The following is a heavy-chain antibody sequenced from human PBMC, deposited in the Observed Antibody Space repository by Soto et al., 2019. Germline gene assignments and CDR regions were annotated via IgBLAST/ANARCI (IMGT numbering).Heavy chain of an antibody. V-gene: IGHV2-26*01. D-gene: IGHD3-10*01. J-gene: IGHJ6*02. Sequence: ESGPTLVNPTETLTLTCTVSGFSLSNGRVGVSWIRQPPGKALEWLAHIFSNDEKSYSTSLKSRLTISKDTSKSQVVLTMTNMDPVDTATYYCARIGTRPPSYYFYHYGMDVWGQGTTVTVSS. CDR1: GFSLSNGRVG. CDR3: ARIGTRPPSYYFYHYGMDV. CDR2: IFSNDEK.